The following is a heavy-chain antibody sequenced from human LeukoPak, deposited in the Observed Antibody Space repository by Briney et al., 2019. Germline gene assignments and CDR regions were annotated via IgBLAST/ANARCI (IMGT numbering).Heavy chain of an antibody. V-gene: IGHV3-72*01. Sequence: GGSLRLSRAGARFSITDHLMDWVRPAPGRGREWMGRIATTKPSSCTTQYAAAVRGRSIISRDDSQNSLHLHLNSLKTDDTAVYYCVRMVTTGSGWYHFDNWGLGTLVTVSS. CDR3: VRMVTTGSGWYHFDN. J-gene: IGHJ4*02. CDR1: RFSITDHL. D-gene: IGHD1-1*01. CDR2: IATTKPSSCTT.